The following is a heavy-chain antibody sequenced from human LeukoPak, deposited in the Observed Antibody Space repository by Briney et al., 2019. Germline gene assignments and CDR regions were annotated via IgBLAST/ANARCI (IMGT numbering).Heavy chain of an antibody. V-gene: IGHV3-21*01. Sequence: GGSLRLSCAASGFTFSSYTFNWVRQAPGKGLEWVASITSTSTYIYYADSVQGRFAVSRDNAKNSLYLQMNSLRAEDTAVFYCVRRGPNNSGLDYWGQGTLVTVSS. J-gene: IGHJ4*02. D-gene: IGHD6-19*01. CDR1: GFTFSSYT. CDR3: VRRGPNNSGLDY. CDR2: ITSTSTYI.